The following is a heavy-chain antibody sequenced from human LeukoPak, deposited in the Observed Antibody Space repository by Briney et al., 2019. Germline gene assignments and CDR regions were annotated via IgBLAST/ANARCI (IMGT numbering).Heavy chain of an antibody. CDR3: ARHVKWELLGGDYFDY. V-gene: IGHV4-39*01. CDR2: IYYSGST. Sequence: SETLSLTCTVSGGSISSSSYYWGWIRQPPGKGLEWIGSIYYSGSTYYNPSLKSRVTISVDTSKNQFSLKLSSVTVADTAVYYCARHVKWELLGGDYFDYWGQGTLVTVSS. D-gene: IGHD1-26*01. CDR1: GGSISSSSYY. J-gene: IGHJ4*02.